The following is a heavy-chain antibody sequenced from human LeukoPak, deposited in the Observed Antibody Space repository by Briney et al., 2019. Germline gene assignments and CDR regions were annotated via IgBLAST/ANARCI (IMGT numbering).Heavy chain of an antibody. CDR3: ARLNSYGAFDY. V-gene: IGHV3-21*01. Sequence: GGSLRLSCAASGFTFSSYSMYWVRQAPGKGLEWVSSISSSSSNIYYADSVKGRFTISRDNAKNSLYLQMNSLRAEDTAVYYCARLNSYGAFDYWGQGTLVTVSS. CDR1: GFTFSSYS. J-gene: IGHJ4*02. D-gene: IGHD5-18*01. CDR2: ISSSSSNI.